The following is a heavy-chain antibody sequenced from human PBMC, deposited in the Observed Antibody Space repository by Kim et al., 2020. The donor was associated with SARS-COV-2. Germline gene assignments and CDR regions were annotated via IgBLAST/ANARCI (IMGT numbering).Heavy chain of an antibody. J-gene: IGHJ6*02. CDR1: GYTFTSYG. CDR2: ISAYNGNT. D-gene: IGHD3-10*01. V-gene: IGHV1-18*04. Sequence: ASVKVSCKASGYTFTSYGISWVRQAPGQGLEWMGWISAYNGNTNYAQKLQGRVTMTTDTSTSTAYMELRSLRSDDTAVYYCARDPPTYYGSFPPSLGGMDVWGQGTTVTVSS. CDR3: ARDPPTYYGSFPPSLGGMDV.